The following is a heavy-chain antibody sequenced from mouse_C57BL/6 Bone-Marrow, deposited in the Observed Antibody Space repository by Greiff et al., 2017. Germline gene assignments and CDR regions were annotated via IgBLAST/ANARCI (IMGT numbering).Heavy chain of an antibody. V-gene: IGHV1-74*01. Sequence: QVQLQQPGAELVKPGASVKVSCKASGYTFTSYWMHWVKQRPGQGLEWIGRIHPSDSDTNYNQKFKGKAPLTVDKSSSTAYMQLSSLTSEDSAVYYCAILYISTWFAYWGQGTLVTVSA. CDR1: GYTFTSYW. CDR3: AILYISTWFAY. J-gene: IGHJ3*01. D-gene: IGHD1-3*01. CDR2: IHPSDSDT.